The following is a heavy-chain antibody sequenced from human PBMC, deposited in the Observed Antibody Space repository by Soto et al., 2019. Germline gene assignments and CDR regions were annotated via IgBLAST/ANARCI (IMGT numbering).Heavy chain of an antibody. CDR3: ARDRGLEQQDYGMDV. Sequence: GASVKVSCKASGYTFTGYYMHWVRQAPGQGLEWMGWINPNSGGTNYAQKFQGWVTMTRDTSISTAYMELSRLRSDDTAVYYCARDRGLEQQDYGMDVWGQGTTVTVSS. D-gene: IGHD1-1*01. V-gene: IGHV1-2*04. J-gene: IGHJ6*02. CDR2: INPNSGGT. CDR1: GYTFTGYY.